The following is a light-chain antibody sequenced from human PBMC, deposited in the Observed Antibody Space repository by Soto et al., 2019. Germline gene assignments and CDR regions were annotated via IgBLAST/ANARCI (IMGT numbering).Light chain of an antibody. V-gene: IGLV2-14*01. J-gene: IGLJ3*02. CDR1: SSDVGGYNY. Sequence: QSVLTQPASVSGSPGQSITISCTGTSSDVGGYNYVSWYQQHPGKAPKLMIYEVSNRPSGVSNRVSGSKSGNTASLTISGLQAEDEAAYYCSSYTSSSTRVFGGGTTLTVL. CDR3: SSYTSSSTRV. CDR2: EVS.